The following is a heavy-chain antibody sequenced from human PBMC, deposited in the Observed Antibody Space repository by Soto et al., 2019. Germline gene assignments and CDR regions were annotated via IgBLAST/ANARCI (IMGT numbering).Heavy chain of an antibody. D-gene: IGHD5-12*01. CDR1: GYTLTELS. CDR2: FDPEDGET. CDR3: ATGYSSVTRYYYYMDV. J-gene: IGHJ6*03. V-gene: IGHV1-24*01. Sequence: ASVKVSCKVSGYTLTELSMHWVRQAPGKGLEWMGGFDPEDGETIYAQKFQGRVTMTEDTSTDTAYMELSSLRSEDTAVYYCATGYSSVTRYYYYMDVWGKGTTVTVSS.